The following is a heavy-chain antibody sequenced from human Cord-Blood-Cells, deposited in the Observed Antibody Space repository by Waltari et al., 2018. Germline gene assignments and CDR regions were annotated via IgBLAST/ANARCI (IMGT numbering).Heavy chain of an antibody. D-gene: IGHD3-10*01. V-gene: IGHV1-2*02. CDR1: GYTFTGYY. Sequence: QVQLVQSGAEVKKPGASVKVSCKTSGYTFTGYYMHWVRQAPGQGLEWMGWINPNSGDTSISTAYMELSRLRSDDTAVYYCARTGRDYAFDIWGQGTMVTVSS. CDR2: INPNSG. CDR3: ARTGRDYAFDI. J-gene: IGHJ3*02.